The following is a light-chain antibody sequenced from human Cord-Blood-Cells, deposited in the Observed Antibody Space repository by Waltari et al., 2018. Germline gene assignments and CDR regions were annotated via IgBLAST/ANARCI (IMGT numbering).Light chain of an antibody. CDR2: DVS. Sequence: QSALTPPAPVPGSPGQSLTISCTGTSSAVGGSNYVSWYQQHPGKAPKLMIYDVSNRPSGVSNRFSGSKSGNTASLTISGLQAEDEADYYCSSYTSSSTVVFGGGTKLTVL. CDR3: SSYTSSSTVV. J-gene: IGLJ2*01. CDR1: SSAVGGSNY. V-gene: IGLV2-14*01.